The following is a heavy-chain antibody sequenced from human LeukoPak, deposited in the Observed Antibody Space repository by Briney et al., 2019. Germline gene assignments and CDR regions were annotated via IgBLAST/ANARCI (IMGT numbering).Heavy chain of an antibody. Sequence: SVKVSCKASGGTFSSYAISWVRQAPGQGLAWMGRIIPILGIANYAQKFQGRVTITADKSTSTAYMELSSLRSEDTAVYCCARDQAPYYYDSSGYSNLDYWGQGTLVTVSS. V-gene: IGHV1-69*04. D-gene: IGHD3-22*01. CDR3: ARDQAPYYYDSSGYSNLDY. CDR2: IIPILGIA. CDR1: GGTFSSYA. J-gene: IGHJ4*02.